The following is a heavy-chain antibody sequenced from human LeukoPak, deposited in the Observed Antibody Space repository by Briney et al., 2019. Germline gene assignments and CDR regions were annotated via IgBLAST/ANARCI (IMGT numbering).Heavy chain of an antibody. V-gene: IGHV3-48*03. CDR2: ISSSGSTI. D-gene: IGHD3-22*01. CDR3: ASDYYDSSGQGEYFDY. CDR1: GFTFSSYE. Sequence: GGSLRLSCAASGFTFSSYEMNWVRQAPGKGLEWVSYISSSGSTIYYADSVKGRFTISRDNAKNSLYLQMNSLRAEDTAVYYCASDYYDSSGQGEYFDYWGQGTLVTVSS. J-gene: IGHJ4*02.